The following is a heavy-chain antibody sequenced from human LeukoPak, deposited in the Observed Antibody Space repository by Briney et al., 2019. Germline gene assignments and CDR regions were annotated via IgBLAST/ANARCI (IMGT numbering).Heavy chain of an antibody. CDR3: VRDDDSSSYYLDY. V-gene: IGHV4-4*07. J-gene: IGHJ4*02. Sequence: PSETLSLTCTVSGGSISSYYWSWIRQPAGKGLELIGRIYTSGSTNYNHSLKTRLTMSVDTHNNQFSLRLGSLPAADAAGHYCVRDDDSSSYYLDYWGQGTLVTVSS. CDR1: GGSISSYY. CDR2: IYTSGST. D-gene: IGHD3-22*01.